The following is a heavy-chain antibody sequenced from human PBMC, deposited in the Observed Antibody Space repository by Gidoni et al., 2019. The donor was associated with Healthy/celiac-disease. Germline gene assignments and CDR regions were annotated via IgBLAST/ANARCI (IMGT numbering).Heavy chain of an antibody. CDR1: GFTFSDDY. D-gene: IGHD3-10*01. CDR2: ISSSGSTI. V-gene: IGHV3-11*01. J-gene: IGHJ5*02. CDR3: ARDETSGEFDP. Sequence: QVQLVESGGGLVKPGGSLRLSCAASGFTFSDDYIRWIRQAPGKGLEWVSYISSSGSTIYYADSVKGRFTSSRDNAKNSLYLQMNSLRAEDTAVYYCARDETSGEFDPWGQGTLVTVSS.